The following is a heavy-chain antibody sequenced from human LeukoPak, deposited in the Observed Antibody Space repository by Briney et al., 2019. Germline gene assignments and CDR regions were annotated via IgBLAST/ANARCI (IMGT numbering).Heavy chain of an antibody. D-gene: IGHD3-22*01. CDR2: IYYSGST. CDR1: GGSISSYY. V-gene: IGHV4-59*08. Sequence: SETLSLTCTVSGGSISSYYWSWIWQPPGKGLEWIGYIYYSGSTNYNPSLKSRVTISVDTSKNQFSLKLSSVTAADTAVYYCARGLGSYYDSSGYYHLSGGGAFDIWGQGTMVTVSS. CDR3: ARGLGSYYDSSGYYHLSGGGAFDI. J-gene: IGHJ3*02.